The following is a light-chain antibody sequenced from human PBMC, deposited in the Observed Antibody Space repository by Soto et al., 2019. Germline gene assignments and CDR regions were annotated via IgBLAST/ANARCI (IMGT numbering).Light chain of an antibody. CDR1: SSDIGSNY. CDR2: RNN. Sequence: QSVLTQPPSASGTPGQRVTISCSGSSSDIGSNYVFWYHQLPGTAPKLLIYRNNQRPSGVPDRVSGSKSGTSASLVITGLRSEDEADYYCAAWDDGLAGVVFGGGTKLTVL. V-gene: IGLV1-47*01. J-gene: IGLJ2*01. CDR3: AAWDDGLAGVV.